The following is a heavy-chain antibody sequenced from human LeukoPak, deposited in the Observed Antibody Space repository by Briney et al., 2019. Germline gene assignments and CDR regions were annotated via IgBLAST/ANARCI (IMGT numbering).Heavy chain of an antibody. CDR2: IWYDGSNK. CDR1: EFSFSNYG. D-gene: IGHD3-16*01. V-gene: IGHV3-33*01. Sequence: AGGSLRLSCAASEFSFSNYGMHWVRQAPGKGLEWVAVIWYDGSNKYYADSVKGRFTISRDNSKNTLYVQMSSLRAEDTAVYYCARSNNGGWGYCDYWGQGSLVTVSS. J-gene: IGHJ4*02. CDR3: ARSNNGGWGYCDY.